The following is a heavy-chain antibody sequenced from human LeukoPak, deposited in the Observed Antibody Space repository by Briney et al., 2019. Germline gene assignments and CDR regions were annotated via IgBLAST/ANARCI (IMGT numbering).Heavy chain of an antibody. CDR2: ISSSSSYI. J-gene: IGHJ4*02. D-gene: IGHD3-16*01. CDR1: GFTFSSYS. CDR3: VRRGNRWGDY. Sequence: KTGGSLRLSCAASGFTFSSYSMNWVRQAPGKGLEWVSSISSSSSYIYYADSVKGRFTISRDSAKNSLYLQMNSLRAEDTAVYYCVRRGNRWGDYWGQGTLVTVSS. V-gene: IGHV3-21*01.